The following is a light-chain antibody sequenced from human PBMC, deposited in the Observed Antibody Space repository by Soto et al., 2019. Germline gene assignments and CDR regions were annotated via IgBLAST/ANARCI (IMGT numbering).Light chain of an antibody. Sequence: EIVLTQSPGTLSLSPGERATLSCRASQSVSSSYLAWYQQRPGQAPRLLIFGASYRATGVPDRFSGSGSGTDFTLTISGLAPEDFAVYCCQQYSSSPPEFTFGPGTKVDSK. V-gene: IGKV3-20*01. CDR3: QQYSSSPPEFT. CDR1: QSVSSSY. CDR2: GAS. J-gene: IGKJ3*01.